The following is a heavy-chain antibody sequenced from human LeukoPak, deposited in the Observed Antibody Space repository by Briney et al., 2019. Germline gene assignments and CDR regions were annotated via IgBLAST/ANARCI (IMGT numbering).Heavy chain of an antibody. CDR3: ARGRREGYNLRNYDY. CDR1: GASLSSGSYY. V-gene: IGHV4-61*02. Sequence: SETLSLTCTVSGASLSSGSYYWSWIRQPAGKGLEWIGRIYPSGSTDYNPSLKSRVTISIDTSKNQFSLKQSSVTAADTAVYYCARGRREGYNLRNYDYWGQGTLVTVSS. J-gene: IGHJ4*02. D-gene: IGHD5-24*01. CDR2: IYPSGST.